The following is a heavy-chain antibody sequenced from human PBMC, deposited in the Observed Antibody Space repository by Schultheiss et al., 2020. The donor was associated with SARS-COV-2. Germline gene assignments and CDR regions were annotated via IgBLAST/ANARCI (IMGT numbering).Heavy chain of an antibody. J-gene: IGHJ1*01. CDR2: ISDSSNYI. CDR1: GFSFSSFT. Sequence: GESLKISCAASGFSFSSFTMKWVRQAPGKGLEWVSSISDSSNYIYYADSVKGRFTISRDNAKNSLYLQLNSLRAEDTAVYYCTREGYYGSGKYFHHWGQGTLVTVSS. V-gene: IGHV3-21*01. CDR3: TREGYYGSGKYFHH. D-gene: IGHD3-10*01.